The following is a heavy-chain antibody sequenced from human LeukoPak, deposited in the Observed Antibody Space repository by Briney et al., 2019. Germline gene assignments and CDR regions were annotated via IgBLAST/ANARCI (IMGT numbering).Heavy chain of an antibody. Sequence: PGGSLRLSCAASGFTFSSYSMNWVRQAPGKGLEWVSSISSSSSYIYYADSVKGRFTISRDNAKNSLYLQMNSLRAEDTAVYYCVKVTFQQLAYNAWGQGTLVTVSS. CDR1: GFTFSSYS. CDR2: ISSSSSYI. V-gene: IGHV3-21*01. J-gene: IGHJ5*02. D-gene: IGHD6-13*01. CDR3: VKVTFQQLAYNA.